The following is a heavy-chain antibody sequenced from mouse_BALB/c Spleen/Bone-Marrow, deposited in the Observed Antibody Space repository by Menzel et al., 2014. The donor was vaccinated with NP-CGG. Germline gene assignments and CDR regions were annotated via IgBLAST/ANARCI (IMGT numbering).Heavy chain of an antibody. CDR1: GFTFSSFG. V-gene: IGHV5-17*02. D-gene: IGHD2-2*01. CDR2: ISSGSSTI. J-gene: IGHJ2*01. CDR3: ARSSYGYDRQAYFFDY. Sequence: EVQLVESGGGLVQPGGSRKLSCAASGFTFSSFGMHWVRQAPEKGLGWVAYISSGSSTIYYADTVKGRFTISRDNPKNTLFLQMTSLRSEDTAMYYCARSSYGYDRQAYFFDYWGQGTTLTVSS.